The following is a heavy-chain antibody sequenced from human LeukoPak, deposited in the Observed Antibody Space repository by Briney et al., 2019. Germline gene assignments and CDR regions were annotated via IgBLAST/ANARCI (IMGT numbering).Heavy chain of an antibody. D-gene: IGHD3-16*01. V-gene: IGHV1-69*13. Sequence: ASVKVSCKASGGTFSSYAISWVRQAPGQGLEWMGGIIPIFGTANYAQKFQGRVTITADESTSTAYMELSSPRSEDTAVYYCARVAHKTLDYYYYYMDVWGRGTTVTVSS. J-gene: IGHJ6*03. CDR3: ARVAHKTLDYYYYYMDV. CDR1: GGTFSSYA. CDR2: IIPIFGTA.